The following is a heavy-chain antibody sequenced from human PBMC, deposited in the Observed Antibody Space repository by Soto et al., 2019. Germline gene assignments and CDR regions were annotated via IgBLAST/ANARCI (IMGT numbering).Heavy chain of an antibody. CDR2: ISGSGGST. V-gene: IGHV3-23*01. J-gene: IGHJ3*02. CDR3: AKSYYDSSGYYSLSGTGAFDI. D-gene: IGHD3-22*01. Sequence: PGGSMRLSCAASGFTFSSYAMSWVRQAPGKGLEWVSAISGSGGSTYYADSVKGRFTISRDNSKNTLYLQMNSLRAEDTAVYYCAKSYYDSSGYYSLSGTGAFDIWGQGTMFTVSS. CDR1: GFTFSSYA.